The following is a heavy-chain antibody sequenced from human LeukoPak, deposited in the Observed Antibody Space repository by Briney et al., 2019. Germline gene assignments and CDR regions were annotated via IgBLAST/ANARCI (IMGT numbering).Heavy chain of an antibody. CDR1: GYSFTSYW. D-gene: IGHD2-2*01. Sequence: KTGESLKISCKGSGYSFTSYWIGWVRQMPGKGLEWMGIIYPGDSDTTYSPSFQGQVTISADKSISTAYLQWSSLKASDTAMYYCARRDGYCSSTSCYADYYYGVDVWGQGTTVTVSS. J-gene: IGHJ6*02. V-gene: IGHV5-51*01. CDR3: ARRDGYCSSTSCYADYYYGVDV. CDR2: IYPGDSDT.